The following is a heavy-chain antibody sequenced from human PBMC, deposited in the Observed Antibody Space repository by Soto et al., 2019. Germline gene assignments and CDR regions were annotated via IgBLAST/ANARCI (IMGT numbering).Heavy chain of an antibody. J-gene: IGHJ6*02. CDR3: APLTVSLSGPYGIHV. CDR1: GYSVSSSDYY. D-gene: IGHD2-15*01. CDR2: QIYSLLT. V-gene: IGHV4-39*01. Sequence: SETLSLTCSVSGYSVSSSDYYCAWIRHPPGKGLEWIGSQIYSLLTYYNPSLKSRVTLSVETYKNHLSVRLNSVTAADTAVYYCAPLTVSLSGPYGIHVWGQGTTVTV.